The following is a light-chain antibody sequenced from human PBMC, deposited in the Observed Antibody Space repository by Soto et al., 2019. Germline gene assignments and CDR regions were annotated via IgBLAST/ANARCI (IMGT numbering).Light chain of an antibody. V-gene: IGKV1-6*01. CDR2: AAS. Sequence: AIQMTQSPSSLSASVGDRVTITCRASQGIRNDLGWYQQKPGKAPKLLIYAASSLQSGVPSRFSCSGSGTDFTLTISSLHPEDFATNYCLQDYNYPCTFGQGTKVEIK. CDR1: QGIRND. CDR3: LQDYNYPCT. J-gene: IGKJ1*01.